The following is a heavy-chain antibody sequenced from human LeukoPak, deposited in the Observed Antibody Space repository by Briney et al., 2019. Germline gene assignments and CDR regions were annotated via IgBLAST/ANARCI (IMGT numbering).Heavy chain of an antibody. J-gene: IGHJ4*02. V-gene: IGHV4-59*01. CDR2: IYYSGTT. Sequence: PSETLSLTCAVYGGSFSSYYWSWIRQPPGKGLEWIGYIYYSGTTNYNPSLKSRVTISVDTSKDQFSLKLSSVTAADTAVYYCARGVYIAAAQYGYWGQGTLVTVTS. D-gene: IGHD6-13*01. CDR3: ARGVYIAAAQYGY. CDR1: GGSFSSYY.